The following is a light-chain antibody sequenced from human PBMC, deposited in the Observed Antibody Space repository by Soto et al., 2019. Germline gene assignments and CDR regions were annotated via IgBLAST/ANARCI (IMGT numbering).Light chain of an antibody. CDR1: QRVSSN. J-gene: IGKJ1*01. V-gene: IGKV3-15*01. CDR3: QQYNNLPPET. Sequence: EIVMTQYQDTLSVSTGERATLACRASQRVSSNLAWYQQKPGQAPRLLIYGASTRATGIPARFSGSGSGTEFTLTISSLQSEDFAVYYCQQYNNLPPETFGQGTKVDI. CDR2: GAS.